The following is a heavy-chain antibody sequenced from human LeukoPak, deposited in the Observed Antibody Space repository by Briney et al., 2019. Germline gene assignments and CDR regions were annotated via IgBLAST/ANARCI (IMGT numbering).Heavy chain of an antibody. CDR2: ISGSGGST. V-gene: IGHV3-23*01. D-gene: IGHD3-22*01. CDR1: GFTFSSYA. J-gene: IGHJ5*02. Sequence: GGSLRLSCAASGFTFSSYAMSWVRQAPGKGLEWVSAISGSGGSTYYADSVQGRFTISRDNSKNTLYLQMNSLRAEDTAVYYCAKDAGYYYDSSGYQNWFDPWGQGTLVTVSS. CDR3: AKDAGYYYDSSGYQNWFDP.